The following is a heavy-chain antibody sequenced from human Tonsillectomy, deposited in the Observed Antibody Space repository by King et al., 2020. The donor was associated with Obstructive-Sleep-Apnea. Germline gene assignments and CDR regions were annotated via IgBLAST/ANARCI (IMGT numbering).Heavy chain of an antibody. Sequence: VQLVESGGGVVQPGGSLRLSCAASGFTFSSYSMHWVRQAPGKGLEWVAFIRYDETNKYFADSVKGRFTISRDNSKNTLYLHMNGLRAEDTALYFCAKDRQGYQVSDYWGQGTLVTVSS. CDR1: GFTFSSYS. J-gene: IGHJ4*02. CDR3: AKDRQGYQVSDY. V-gene: IGHV3-30*02. CDR2: IRYDETNK. D-gene: IGHD2-2*01.